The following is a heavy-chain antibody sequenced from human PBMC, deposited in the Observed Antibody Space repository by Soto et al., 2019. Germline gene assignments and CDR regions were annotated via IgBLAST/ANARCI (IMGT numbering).Heavy chain of an antibody. Sequence: GGSLRLSCAASGCTFRSYAMHWVRQAPGKGLEWVAVISYDGSNKYYADSVKGRFTISRDNSKNTLYLQMNSLIAEDTAVYYCASDYGYFDYWGQGTLVTVSS. CDR3: ASDYGYFDY. D-gene: IGHD4-17*01. V-gene: IGHV3-30-3*01. J-gene: IGHJ4*02. CDR2: ISYDGSNK. CDR1: GCTFRSYA.